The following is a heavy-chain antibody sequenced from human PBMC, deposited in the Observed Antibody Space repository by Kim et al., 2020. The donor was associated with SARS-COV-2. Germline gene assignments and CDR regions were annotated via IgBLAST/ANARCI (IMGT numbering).Heavy chain of an antibody. V-gene: IGHV4-34*01. CDR1: GGSFSGYY. J-gene: IGHJ4*02. Sequence: SETLSLTCAVYGGSFSGYYWSWIRQPPGKGLEWIGEINHSGSTNYNPSLKSRVTISVDTSKNQFSLKLSSVTAADTAVYYYARGQRGLLWFGAIHDYWGQGTLVTASS. D-gene: IGHD3-10*01. CDR3: ARGQRGLLWFGAIHDY. CDR2: INHSGST.